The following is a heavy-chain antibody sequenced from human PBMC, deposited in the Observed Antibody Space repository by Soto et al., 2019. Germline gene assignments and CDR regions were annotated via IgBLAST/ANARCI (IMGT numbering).Heavy chain of an antibody. CDR1: GYNFIGYG. CDR2: ISAYNGNS. D-gene: IGHD1-1*01. Sequence: VQSGAEVKKPGASVKVSCKASGYNFIGYGITWVRQAPGQGLEWMGWISAYNGNSNYAQSLQERVTMTTDSSTATAYLELRSLRHDDTAVYFCARGMYMAWCDPWCQGTPVTVSS. CDR3: ARGMYMAWCDP. J-gene: IGHJ5*02. V-gene: IGHV1-18*01.